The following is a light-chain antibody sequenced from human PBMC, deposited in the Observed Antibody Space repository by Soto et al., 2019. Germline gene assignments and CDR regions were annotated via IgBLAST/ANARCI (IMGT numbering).Light chain of an antibody. CDR1: SSDVGSYNL. Sequence: QSLLTQPASVSLSPGQSITISCSGTSSDVGSYNLVSWYQQHPGKAPKLMIYEGSKRPSGVSNRFSGSKSGNTASLTISGLQAEDEADYYCCSYAGSSTPYVFGTGTKVTVL. V-gene: IGLV2-23*01. J-gene: IGLJ1*01. CDR2: EGS. CDR3: CSYAGSSTPYV.